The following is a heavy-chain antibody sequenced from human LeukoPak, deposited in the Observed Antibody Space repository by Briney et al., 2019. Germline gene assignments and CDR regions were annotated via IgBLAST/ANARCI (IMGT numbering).Heavy chain of an antibody. Sequence: SQTLSLTCTLYGGSISSGEYYWSWIRQPPGKGLEWFGYIYYSGSTYYNPSLKTRVTISVDTSKNQFSLKLSSVTAADTAVYYCARASRVELYYYYYYMDVWGKGTTVTVSS. CDR1: GGSISSGEYY. D-gene: IGHD1-26*01. CDR3: ARASRVELYYYYYYMDV. V-gene: IGHV4-30-4*08. CDR2: IYYSGST. J-gene: IGHJ6*03.